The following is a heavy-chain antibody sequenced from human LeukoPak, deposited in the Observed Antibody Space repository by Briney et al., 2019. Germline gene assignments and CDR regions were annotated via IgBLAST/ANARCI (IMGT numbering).Heavy chain of an antibody. CDR1: GFIFSRYG. CDR2: IRYDGSNK. J-gene: IGHJ4*02. CDR3: AKTGYSSSFLDY. V-gene: IGHV3-30*02. Sequence: GGSLRLSCAASGFIFSRYGMHWVRQAPGKGLEWVAFIRYDGSNKYYADSVKGRFTISRDKSKNTLYLQMNSLRPEDTAVYYCAKTGYSSSFLDYWGQGTLVTVSS. D-gene: IGHD5-18*01.